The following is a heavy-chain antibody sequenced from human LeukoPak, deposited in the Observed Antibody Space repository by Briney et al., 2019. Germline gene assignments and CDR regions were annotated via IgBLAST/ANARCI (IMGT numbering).Heavy chain of an antibody. V-gene: IGHV3-23*01. CDR3: APLPMTTVTTSGEFDWFDP. CDR1: GFTFSSYA. Sequence: PGGSLRLSCAASGFTFSSYAMSWVRQAPGEGLEWVSAISGSGGSTYYADSVKGRFTISRDNSKNTLYLQMNSLRAEDTAVYYCAPLPMTTVTTSGEFDWFDPWGQGTLVAVSS. J-gene: IGHJ5*02. D-gene: IGHD4-11*01. CDR2: ISGSGGST.